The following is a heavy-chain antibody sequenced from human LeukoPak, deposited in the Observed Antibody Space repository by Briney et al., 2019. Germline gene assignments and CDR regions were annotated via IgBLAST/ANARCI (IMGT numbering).Heavy chain of an antibody. CDR3: AIVEMATTSAHY. CDR1: GGTFSSYA. CDR2: IIPIFGTA. D-gene: IGHD5-24*01. J-gene: IGHJ4*02. V-gene: IGHV1-69*13. Sequence: ASVKVSCKASGGTFSSYAISWVRQAPGQGLEWMGGIIPIFGTANYAQKFQGRVTITADESTSTAYMELSSLRSEDTAVYYCAIVEMATTSAHYWGQGTLVTVSS.